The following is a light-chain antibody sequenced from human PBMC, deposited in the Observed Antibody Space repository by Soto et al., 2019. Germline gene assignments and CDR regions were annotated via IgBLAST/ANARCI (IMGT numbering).Light chain of an antibody. CDR1: SSDVGGYNY. CDR3: CSYAGSYTWL. J-gene: IGLJ1*01. CDR2: DVT. V-gene: IGLV2-11*01. Sequence: QSALTQPRSVSGSPGQSVTISCTGTSSDVGGYNYVSWYEQHPVKAPKLMIYDVTKRPSGVPDRFSGSKSGNTASLTISGLQAEDEADYYCCSYAGSYTWLFGTGTKLTVL.